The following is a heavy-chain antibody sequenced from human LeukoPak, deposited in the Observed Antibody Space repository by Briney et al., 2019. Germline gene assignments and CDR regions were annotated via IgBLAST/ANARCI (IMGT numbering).Heavy chain of an antibody. J-gene: IGHJ4*02. CDR3: ARFDSSGYYGYFDY. Sequence: PSETLSLTCTVSGGSISSSSYYWGWIRQPPGKGLEWIGSIYYSGSTYYNPSLKSRVTISVDTSKNQFSLKLSSVTAADTAVYYWARFDSSGYYGYFDYWGQGTLVTVSS. V-gene: IGHV4-39*01. D-gene: IGHD3-22*01. CDR1: GGSISSSSYY. CDR2: IYYSGST.